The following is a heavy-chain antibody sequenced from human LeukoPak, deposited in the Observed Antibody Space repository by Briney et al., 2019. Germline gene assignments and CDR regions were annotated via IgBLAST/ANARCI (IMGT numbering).Heavy chain of an antibody. CDR2: IGAYNGNT. J-gene: IGHJ6*03. V-gene: IGHV1-18*01. CDR3: ARAQPPIFGVVIIGYYYYMDV. Sequence: ASVQVSCKAAGYTFTSYGISWVRQAPGQGLEGMGWIGAYNGNTNYAQKLQGRVTMTTDTSTSTAYMELRSLRSDDTAVYYCARAQPPIFGVVIIGYYYYMDVWGKGTTVTVSS. CDR1: GYTFTSYG. D-gene: IGHD3-3*02.